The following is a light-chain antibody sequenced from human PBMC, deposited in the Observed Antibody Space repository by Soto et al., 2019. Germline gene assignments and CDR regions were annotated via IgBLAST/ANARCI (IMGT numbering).Light chain of an antibody. CDR3: AAWDDSLNGWV. Sequence: QSVLTQPPSASETPGQTVSISCSGSNSNIASNTVNWYQHLPGTAPKLLIYTNKQRPSGVPDRFSGSTSGTSASLAISGLQSEDEADYYCAAWDDSLNGWVFGGGTKLTVL. J-gene: IGLJ3*02. CDR2: TNK. V-gene: IGLV1-44*01. CDR1: NSNIASNT.